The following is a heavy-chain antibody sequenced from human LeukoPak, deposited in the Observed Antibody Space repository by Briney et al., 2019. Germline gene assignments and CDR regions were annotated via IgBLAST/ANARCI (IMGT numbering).Heavy chain of an antibody. CDR1: GFTFSSYS. CDR2: ISSSSSYI. J-gene: IGHJ4*02. D-gene: IGHD2-2*02. V-gene: IGHV3-21*01. Sequence: GGSLRLSCAASGFTFSSYSMNWVRQAPGKGLELVSSISSSSSYIYYADSVKGRFTISRDNAKNSLYLQMNSLRAEDTAVYYCARSCSSTSCYSDYWGQGTLVTVSS. CDR3: ARSCSSTSCYSDY.